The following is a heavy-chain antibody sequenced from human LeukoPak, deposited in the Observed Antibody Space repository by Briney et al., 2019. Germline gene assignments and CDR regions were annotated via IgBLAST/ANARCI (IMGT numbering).Heavy chain of an antibody. J-gene: IGHJ3*02. CDR2: ISWNSGTI. V-gene: IGHV3-9*01. CDR1: GFTFDDYV. Sequence: GGSLRLSCAASGFTFDDYVMNWVRQAPGKGLEWVSGISWNSGTIGYADSVKGRFTITRDNAKNSLYLQMNSLRAEDTALYYCVKGAAYHLGDAFDIWGQGTMVTVSS. D-gene: IGHD2-15*01. CDR3: VKGAAYHLGDAFDI.